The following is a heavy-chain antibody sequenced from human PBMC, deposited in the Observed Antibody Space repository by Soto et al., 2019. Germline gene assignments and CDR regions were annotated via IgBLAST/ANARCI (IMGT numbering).Heavy chain of an antibody. J-gene: IGHJ4*02. Sequence: GGSLRLSCSASGFTFSSYAMHWVRQAPGKGLEYVSAISSNGGSTYYADSVKGRFTISRDNSKNTLYLQMSSLRAEDTAVYYCVKVRLGAHLTFDYWGQGTLVTVSS. CDR1: GFTFSSYA. D-gene: IGHD7-27*01. CDR3: VKVRLGAHLTFDY. CDR2: ISSNGGST. V-gene: IGHV3-64D*08.